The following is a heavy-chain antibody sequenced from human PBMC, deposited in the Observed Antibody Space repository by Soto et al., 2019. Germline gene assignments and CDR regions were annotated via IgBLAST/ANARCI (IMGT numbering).Heavy chain of an antibody. CDR1: GYTFSSYG. D-gene: IGHD4-17*01. CDR3: GRDVWTTHGNPGDFHY. CDR2: ISYNGNT. Sequence: QVQLVQSGAEVKKPGASVTVSCKASGYTFSSYGISWARQAPGQGLEWMGWISYNGNTKYAQNLQGRVTMTTDTSTNTAYMELRSLRSDDTAVYYCGRDVWTTHGNPGDFHYWGQGTLVTVSS. V-gene: IGHV1-18*01. J-gene: IGHJ4*02.